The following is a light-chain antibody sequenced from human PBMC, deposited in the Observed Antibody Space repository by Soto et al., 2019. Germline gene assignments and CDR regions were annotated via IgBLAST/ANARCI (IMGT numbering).Light chain of an antibody. Sequence: DIQMTQSPSTLSASVGDRVTITCRASQSISSWLAWYQKKPGKDPKLLIYDASSLESGVPSRFSGSGSGTEFTLTISRLQTDDFATYECQQYNSYTWTFGQGTKVDIK. CDR1: QSISSW. CDR3: QQYNSYTWT. CDR2: DAS. V-gene: IGKV1-5*01. J-gene: IGKJ1*01.